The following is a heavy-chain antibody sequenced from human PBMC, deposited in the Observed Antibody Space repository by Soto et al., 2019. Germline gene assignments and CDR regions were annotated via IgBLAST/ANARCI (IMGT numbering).Heavy chain of an antibody. CDR3: ARGGISHWAYFYYMDV. D-gene: IGHD2-21*01. CDR1: GWSLSDYF. V-gene: IGHV4-34*01. CDR2: INHLGSI. J-gene: IGHJ6*03. Sequence: PSDTLSLTCVVSGWSLSDYFWSWIRQPPGMALEWIGEINHLGSINYNPSLKSRVTMSVDTSKNQFSLTLNSVTAADTATYYCARGGISHWAYFYYMDVWDRGTTVTVSS.